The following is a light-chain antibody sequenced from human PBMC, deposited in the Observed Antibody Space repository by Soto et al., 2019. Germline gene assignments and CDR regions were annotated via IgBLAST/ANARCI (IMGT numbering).Light chain of an antibody. V-gene: IGKV3-20*01. Sequence: IVLTQSPGTLSLSPGETATLSCRASESLSPHSIAWYQQKPGQAPRLLIYGPSGRDTGIPDRISGSGSETEFTLTISSLQPDDSATYYCQPYNSYSRTFGQGTKGGYQ. J-gene: IGKJ1*01. CDR2: GPS. CDR3: QPYNSYSRT. CDR1: ESLSPHS.